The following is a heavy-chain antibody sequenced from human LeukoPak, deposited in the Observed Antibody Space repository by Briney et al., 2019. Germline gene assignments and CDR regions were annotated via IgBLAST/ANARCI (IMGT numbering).Heavy chain of an antibody. CDR3: AAERPASSGWYFAFDI. J-gene: IGHJ3*02. CDR2: IVVGSDNT. CDR1: GFTFTSSA. V-gene: IGHV1-58*01. D-gene: IGHD6-19*01. Sequence: SVKVSCKASGFTFTSSAVQWVRQARGQRLEWIGWIVVGSDNTNYAQKFQDRVTFTRDMSTSTAYMDLSSLRSEDTAVYYCAAERPASSGWYFAFDIWGQGTMVTVSS.